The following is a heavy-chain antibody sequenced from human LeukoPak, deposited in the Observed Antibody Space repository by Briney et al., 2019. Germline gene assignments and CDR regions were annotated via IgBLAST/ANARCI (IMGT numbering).Heavy chain of an antibody. Sequence: GGSLRHSCAASGFTVSSDYMSWVRQAPGKGLEWVSVLYSGGNTYYADSVKGRFTISRDNFKNTLYLQMNGLRAEDTAVYYCASDWGFQHWGQGTLVTVSS. CDR3: ASDWGFQH. CDR2: LYSGGNT. J-gene: IGHJ1*01. V-gene: IGHV3-53*01. CDR1: GFTVSSDY. D-gene: IGHD7-27*01.